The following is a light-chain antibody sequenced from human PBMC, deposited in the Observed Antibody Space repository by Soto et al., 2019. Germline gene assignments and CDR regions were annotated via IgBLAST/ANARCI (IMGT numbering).Light chain of an antibody. Sequence: DIQMTQSPSSLSASVGDRVTITCRASQSISSYLNWYQQKPGKAPNLLIYAASSLQSGVPSRFSGSGSGTDFTLTISSLQPEDFATYYWQQSYSTPNTFGQGTKLEIK. CDR3: QQSYSTPNT. CDR1: QSISSY. CDR2: AAS. J-gene: IGKJ2*01. V-gene: IGKV1-39*01.